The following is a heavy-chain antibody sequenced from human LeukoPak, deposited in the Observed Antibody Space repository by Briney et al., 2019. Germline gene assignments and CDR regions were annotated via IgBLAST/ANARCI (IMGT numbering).Heavy chain of an antibody. J-gene: IGHJ5*02. CDR3: ARDRVEGNWFAP. CDR2: IYYSGST. CDR1: GGSISSYY. Sequence: TTSETLSLTCTVSGGSISSYYWSWIRQPPGKGLERIGYIYYSGSTNYNPSLKSRVTISVDTSKNQFSLKLSSVTAADTAVYYCARDRVEGNWFAPWGQGTLVTVSS. V-gene: IGHV4-59*01.